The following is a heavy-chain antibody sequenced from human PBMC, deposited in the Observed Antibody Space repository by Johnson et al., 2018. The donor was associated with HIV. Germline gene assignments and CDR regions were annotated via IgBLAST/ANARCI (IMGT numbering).Heavy chain of an antibody. D-gene: IGHD2-8*01. CDR3: ARDSNRYAFDI. Sequence: QVLLVESGGDLIKPGGSLRLSCAASNFTFKDYYMNWIRQAPGKGLEWVAILPYDGSNKYYADSVKGRFTISRDNSKNTLYLQMNSLGAEDTAVYYCARDSNRYAFDIWGQGTMVTVSS. V-gene: IGHV3-30*14. CDR1: NFTFKDYY. J-gene: IGHJ3*02. CDR2: LPYDGSNK.